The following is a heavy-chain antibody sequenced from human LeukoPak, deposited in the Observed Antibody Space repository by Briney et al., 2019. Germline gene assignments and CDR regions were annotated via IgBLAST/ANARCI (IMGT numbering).Heavy chain of an antibody. V-gene: IGHV4-4*07. CDR3: ARESLAASWFDP. D-gene: IGHD6-25*01. CDR1: GGSISSYY. J-gene: IGHJ5*02. CDR2: IYTSGST. Sequence: SETLSLTCTVSGGSISSYYWSWIRQPAGKGLEWIGRIYTSGSTNYNPSLKSRVTISVDTSKNQFSLKLSSVTAADTAVYYCARESLAASWFDPWGQGTLVTVSS.